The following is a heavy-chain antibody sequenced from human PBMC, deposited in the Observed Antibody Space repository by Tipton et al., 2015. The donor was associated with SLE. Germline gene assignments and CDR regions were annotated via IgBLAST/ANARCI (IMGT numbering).Heavy chain of an antibody. D-gene: IGHD1-1*01. CDR1: GFTLTDYG. V-gene: IGHV1-18*01. J-gene: IGHJ3*02. CDR2: IATYTGNT. CDR3: ARAPLLEPPTFAI. Sequence: QSGAEVKKPGDTVRVCCQAYGFTLTDYGISWVRQAPGQGLEWMGWIATYTGNTNYAQMLQGRVTKTTDTYTGTAYMALRSLRSDDTAVYYCARAPLLEPPTFAIWRQGTMVPDSS.